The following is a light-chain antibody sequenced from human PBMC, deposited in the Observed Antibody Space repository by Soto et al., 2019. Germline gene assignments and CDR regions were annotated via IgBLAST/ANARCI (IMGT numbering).Light chain of an antibody. Sequence: QSALTQPASVSGSPGQSITMSCTGTSSDVGAYDYVSWYQQHPGKVPKVMIYHVSNRPSGVSNRFSGSKSGNTASLTISGLQAEDEADYYCSSYTITSTVIFGGGTKVTVL. CDR3: SSYTITSTVI. CDR1: SSDVGAYDY. V-gene: IGLV2-14*01. CDR2: HVS. J-gene: IGLJ2*01.